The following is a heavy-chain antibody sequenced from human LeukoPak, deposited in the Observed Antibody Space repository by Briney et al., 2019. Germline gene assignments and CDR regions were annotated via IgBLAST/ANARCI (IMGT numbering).Heavy chain of an antibody. V-gene: IGHV3-11*01. CDR2: ISGDGSSI. Sequence: GGSLRPSCAASEFTFSHYYMSWIRQAPGKGLEWVSYISGDGSSISYADSVQGRFTISRDNAKISLYLQMNSLRPEDTAVYYCARGGYYGGDDYWGQGTLVTVSS. D-gene: IGHD4-23*01. CDR1: EFTFSHYY. J-gene: IGHJ4*02. CDR3: ARGGYYGGDDY.